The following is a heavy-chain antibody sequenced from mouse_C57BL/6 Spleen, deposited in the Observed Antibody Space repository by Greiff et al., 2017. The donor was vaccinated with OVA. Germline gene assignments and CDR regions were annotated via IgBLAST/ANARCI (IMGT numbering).Heavy chain of an antibody. J-gene: IGHJ2*01. V-gene: IGHV1-15*01. CDR3: TRGGVYDGNSVGYYFDY. D-gene: IGHD2-1*01. CDR1: GYTFTDYE. Sequence: VQLQQSGAELVRPGASVTLSCKASGYTFTDYEMHWVKQTPVHGLEWIGAIDPETGGTAYNQKFKGKAILTADKSSSTAYMELRSLTSEDSAVYYCTRGGVYDGNSVGYYFDYWGQGTTLTVSS. CDR2: IDPETGGT.